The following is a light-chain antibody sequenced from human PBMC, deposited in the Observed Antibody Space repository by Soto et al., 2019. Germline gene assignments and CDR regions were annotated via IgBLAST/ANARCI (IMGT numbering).Light chain of an antibody. CDR2: ATS. CDR3: QQSYSFPRLT. V-gene: IGKV1-39*01. Sequence: DIQMTQSPSSLSASVGDRVTITCRASQSISGHLNGYQHKPGKAPELLIYATSTLHIGVPSRFSGSGSGTDFSLSISSLQPEDFATYYCQQSYSFPRLTFGPGPKVDIK. CDR1: QSISGH. J-gene: IGKJ3*01.